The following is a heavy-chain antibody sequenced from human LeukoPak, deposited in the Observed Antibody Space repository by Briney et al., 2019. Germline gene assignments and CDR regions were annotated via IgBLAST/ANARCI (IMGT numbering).Heavy chain of an antibody. CDR2: IYYSGST. CDR1: GGSISSYY. D-gene: IGHD3-10*01. V-gene: IGHV4-59*01. Sequence: SSETLSLTCTVSGGSISSYYWSWIRQPPGKGLEWIGYIYYSGSTNYNPSLKSRVTISVDTSKNQFSLKLSSVTAADTAVHYCARTSPGLLWFGELLPPYFDYWGQGTLVTVSS. J-gene: IGHJ4*02. CDR3: ARTSPGLLWFGELLPPYFDY.